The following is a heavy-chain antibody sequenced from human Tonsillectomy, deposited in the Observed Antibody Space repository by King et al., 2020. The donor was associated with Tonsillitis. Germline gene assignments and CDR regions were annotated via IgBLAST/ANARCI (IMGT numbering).Heavy chain of an antibody. Sequence: VQLQQWGAGLLKPSETLSLTCAVYGGSFSGYYWSWIRQPPGKGLEWIGEINHSGSTNYNPSLKSRVTISVDTSKNQFSLKLSSLTAADTAVYYCATAYCGGDCYSNWFDPWGQGTLVTVSS. V-gene: IGHV4-34*01. CDR1: GGSFSGYY. CDR2: INHSGST. D-gene: IGHD2-21*02. CDR3: ATAYCGGDCYSNWFDP. J-gene: IGHJ5*02.